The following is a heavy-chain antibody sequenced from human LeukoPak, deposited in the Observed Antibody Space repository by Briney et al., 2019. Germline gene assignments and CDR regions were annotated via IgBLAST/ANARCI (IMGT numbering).Heavy chain of an antibody. Sequence: GGSLRLSCTASGFTFGDYAMSWVRQAPGKGLEWVGFIRSKAYGGTTEYAASVKGRFTISRDDSKSIAYLQMNSLRAEDTAVYYCAKGPLLWDWGQGTLVTVSS. J-gene: IGHJ4*02. CDR1: GFTFGDYA. D-gene: IGHD2/OR15-2a*01. CDR3: AKGPLLWD. V-gene: IGHV3-49*04. CDR2: IRSKAYGGTT.